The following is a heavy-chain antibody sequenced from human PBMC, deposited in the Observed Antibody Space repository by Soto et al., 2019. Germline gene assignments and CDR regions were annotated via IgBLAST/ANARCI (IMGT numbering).Heavy chain of an antibody. CDR2: ISWNSGSI. Sequence: GGSLRLSCAASGFTFDDYAMHWVRQAPGKGLEWVSGISWNSGSIGYADSVKGRFTISRDNAKNSLYLQMNSLRAEDTALYYCAKDNTAGMITFGGVILWGQGTLVTVSS. V-gene: IGHV3-9*01. CDR3: AKDNTAGMITFGGVIL. D-gene: IGHD3-16*01. CDR1: GFTFDDYA. J-gene: IGHJ4*02.